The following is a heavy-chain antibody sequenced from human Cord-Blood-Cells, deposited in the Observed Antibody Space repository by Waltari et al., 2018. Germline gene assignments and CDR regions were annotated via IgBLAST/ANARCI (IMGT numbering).Heavy chain of an antibody. Sequence: QVQRVQSGAEVRKPGATVKASCQASGYNSHGSYLHWVRQPPGQGLEWMGWINPNSGGTNYAQKFQGRVTMTRDTSISTAYMELSRLRSDDTAVYYCARVAYGSGSYAFDIWGQGTMVTVSS. D-gene: IGHD3-10*01. V-gene: IGHV1-2*02. J-gene: IGHJ3*02. CDR3: ARVAYGSGSYAFDI. CDR2: INPNSGGT. CDR1: GYNSHGSY.